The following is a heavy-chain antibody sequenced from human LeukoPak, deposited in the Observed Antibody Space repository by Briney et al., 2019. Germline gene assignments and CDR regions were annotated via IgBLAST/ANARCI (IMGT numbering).Heavy chain of an antibody. CDR3: ARDGDIVVVPADGDAFDI. J-gene: IGHJ3*02. CDR2: IYTSGST. Sequence: SETLSLTCTVSGGSISSYYWSWIRQPAGKGLEWIGRIYTSGSTNYNPSLKSRVTMSVDTSKNQFSLKLSSVTAADTAVYYCARDGDIVVVPADGDAFDIWGQGTMVTVSS. V-gene: IGHV4-4*07. D-gene: IGHD2-2*01. CDR1: GGSISSYY.